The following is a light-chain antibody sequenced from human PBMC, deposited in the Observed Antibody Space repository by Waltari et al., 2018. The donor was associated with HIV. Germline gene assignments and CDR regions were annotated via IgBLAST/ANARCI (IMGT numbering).Light chain of an antibody. CDR1: QSVRTN. J-gene: IGKJ1*01. Sequence: EVLLTQSPATLSVSPGDRTTLSCRASQSVRTNLAWYQQRPGQPPRLLISGAATRATSNAARCSGSGDGTDFTLTINSLHSEDYAVYYCQQYDYWPPWTFGQGTKVEMK. CDR3: QQYDYWPPWT. CDR2: GAA. V-gene: IGKV3-15*01.